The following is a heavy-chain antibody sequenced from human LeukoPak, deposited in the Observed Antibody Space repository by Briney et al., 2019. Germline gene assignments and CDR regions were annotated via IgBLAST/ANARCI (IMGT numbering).Heavy chain of an antibody. CDR1: GGSISSYY. J-gene: IGHJ5*02. V-gene: IGHV4-59*08. Sequence: SETLSLTCTVSGGSISSYYWSWIRQPPGKGLEWIGYIYYSGSTNYNPSLKSRVTISVDTSKNQFSLKLSSVTAANTAVYYCAQTAAGTNWFDTWGQGHLVTVSS. CDR2: IYYSGST. CDR3: AQTAAGTNWFDT. D-gene: IGHD6-13*01.